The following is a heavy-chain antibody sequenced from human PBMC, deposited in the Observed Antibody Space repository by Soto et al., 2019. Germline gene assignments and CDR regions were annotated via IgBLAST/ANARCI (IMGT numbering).Heavy chain of an antibody. CDR3: AKRDYYYGMDV. CDR2: ISWNSGSI. CDR1: GFTFDDSA. Sequence: GGSLRLSCAASGFTFDDSAMHWVRQAPGKGLEWVSGISWNSGSIGYADSVKGRFTISRDNAKNSLYLQMNSLRAEDTALYYCAKRDYYYGMDVWGQGTTVTVSS. V-gene: IGHV3-9*01. J-gene: IGHJ6*02.